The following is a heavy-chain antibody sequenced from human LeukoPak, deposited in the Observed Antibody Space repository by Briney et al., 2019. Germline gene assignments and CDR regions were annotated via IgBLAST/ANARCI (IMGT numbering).Heavy chain of an antibody. V-gene: IGHV4-59*12. Sequence: SETLSLTCTVSGGSISSYYWSWIRQPPGKGLEWIGYIYYSGSTYYNPSLKSRVTISVDTSKNQFSLKLSSVTAADTAVYYCARKIAAAGPNFDYWGQGTLVTVSS. J-gene: IGHJ4*02. CDR1: GGSISSYY. D-gene: IGHD6-13*01. CDR3: ARKIAAAGPNFDY. CDR2: IYYSGST.